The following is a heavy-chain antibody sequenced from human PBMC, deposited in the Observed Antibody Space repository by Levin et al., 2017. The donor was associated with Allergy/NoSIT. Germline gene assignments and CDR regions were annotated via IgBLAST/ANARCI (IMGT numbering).Heavy chain of an antibody. J-gene: IGHJ4*02. V-gene: IGHV3-21*01. CDR3: ARVGFREKMNGQADY. CDR2: ISSSSSYI. CDR1: GFTFSSYS. D-gene: IGHD2-8*01. Sequence: GGSLRLSCAASGFTFSSYSMNWVRQAPGKGLEWVSSISSSSSYIYYADSVKGRFTISRDNAKNSLYLQMNSLRAEDTAVYYCARVGFREKMNGQADYWGQGTLVTVSS.